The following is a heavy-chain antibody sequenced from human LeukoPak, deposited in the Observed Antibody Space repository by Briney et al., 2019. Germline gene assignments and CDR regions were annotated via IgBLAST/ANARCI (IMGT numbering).Heavy chain of an antibody. V-gene: IGHV3-53*01. CDR2: IYSGGST. D-gene: IGHD6-19*01. J-gene: IGHJ6*02. Sequence: GGSLRLSCAASGFTFSNAWMSWVRQAPGKGLEWVSVIYSGGSTYYADSVKGRFTISRDNSKNTLYLQMNSLRAEDTAVYYCARANKPRGGGSGWEDGYYYYGMDVWGQGTTVTVSS. CDR1: GFTFSNAW. CDR3: ARANKPRGGGSGWEDGYYYYGMDV.